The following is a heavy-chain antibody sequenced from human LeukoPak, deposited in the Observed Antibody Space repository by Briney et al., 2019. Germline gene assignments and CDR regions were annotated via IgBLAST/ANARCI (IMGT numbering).Heavy chain of an antibody. V-gene: IGHV4-61*02. Sequence: SQTLSLTCTVSGGSISSGSYYWSWIRQPAGKGLEWIGRIYTSGSTNYNPSLKSRVTISVDTSKNQFSLKLSSVTAADTAVYYCARDLSGSYVFDIWGQGTMVTVSS. J-gene: IGHJ3*02. D-gene: IGHD3-10*01. CDR2: IYTSGST. CDR1: GGSISSGSYY. CDR3: ARDLSGSYVFDI.